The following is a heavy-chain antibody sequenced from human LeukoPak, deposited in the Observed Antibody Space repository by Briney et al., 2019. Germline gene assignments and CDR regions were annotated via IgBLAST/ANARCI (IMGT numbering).Heavy chain of an antibody. CDR2: IIPIFGTA. Sequence: SVKVSCKASGGTFSSYAISWVRQAPGQGLEWMGGIIPIFGTANYAQKFQGRVTITADKSTSTAYMELSSLRSEDTAVYCCARGRRSSSGSFDYWGQGTLVTVSS. J-gene: IGHJ4*02. V-gene: IGHV1-69*06. CDR3: ARGRRSSSGSFDY. D-gene: IGHD3-22*01. CDR1: GGTFSSYA.